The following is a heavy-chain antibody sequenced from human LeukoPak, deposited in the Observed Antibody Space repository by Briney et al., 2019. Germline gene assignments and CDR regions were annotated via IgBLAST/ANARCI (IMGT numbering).Heavy chain of an antibody. Sequence: SETLSLTCTVSGGSISSSSYYWGWIRQPPGKGLEWIGSIYYSGSTYYNPSLKSRVTISVDTSKNQFSLKLSSVTAADTAVYYCARELGSSWDHFFGYWGQGTLVTVSS. J-gene: IGHJ4*02. V-gene: IGHV4-39*02. CDR1: GGSISSSSYY. D-gene: IGHD6-13*01. CDR3: ARELGSSWDHFFGY. CDR2: IYYSGST.